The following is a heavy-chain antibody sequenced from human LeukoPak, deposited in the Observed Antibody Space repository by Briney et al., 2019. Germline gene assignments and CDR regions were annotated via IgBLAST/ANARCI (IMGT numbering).Heavy chain of an antibody. Sequence: GGSLRLSCAASGFTFSSYAMSWVRQAPGKGLEWVSAISASGGSTYYADSVKGRFTISRDNSKNTLYLQMNSLRAEDTAVYYCAKGRNVLRYPYGMDVWGQGTTVTVS. CDR2: ISASGGST. V-gene: IGHV3-23*01. J-gene: IGHJ6*02. CDR1: GFTFSSYA. D-gene: IGHD3-9*01. CDR3: AKGRNVLRYPYGMDV.